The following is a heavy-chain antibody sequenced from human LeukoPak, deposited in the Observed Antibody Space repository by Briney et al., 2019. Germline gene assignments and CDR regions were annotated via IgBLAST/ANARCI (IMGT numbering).Heavy chain of an antibody. CDR2: VYYSGST. J-gene: IGHJ4*02. CDR1: GNSFSRNSYY. V-gene: IGHV4-39*07. D-gene: IGHD4-17*01. Sequence: PSETLSLTCTVSGNSFSRNSYYWGWIRQPPGKGLEWIGSVYYSGSTYYNPSLKSRVTISVDASKNQFSLKLSSVTAADTAVYYCARNYGELDYWGQGTLVTVSS. CDR3: ARNYGELDY.